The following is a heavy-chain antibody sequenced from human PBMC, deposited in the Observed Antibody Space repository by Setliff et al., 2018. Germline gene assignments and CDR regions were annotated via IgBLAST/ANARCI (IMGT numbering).Heavy chain of an antibody. CDR1: GFSLRSDY. J-gene: IGHJ4*02. D-gene: IGHD3-16*01. CDR3: ARDGGEY. Sequence: QPGGSLRLSCAASGFSLRSDYMSWVRQAPGEGLEWVANIKQDGSEKYYVDSVKGRFAISRDNAKNSLYLQMNSLRAEDTAVYYCARDGGEYWGQGTLVTVSS. V-gene: IGHV3-7*01. CDR2: IKQDGSEK.